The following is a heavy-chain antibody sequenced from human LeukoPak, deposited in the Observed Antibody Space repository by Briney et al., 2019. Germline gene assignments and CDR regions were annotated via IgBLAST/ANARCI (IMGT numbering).Heavy chain of an antibody. V-gene: IGHV1-2*02. D-gene: IGHD6-6*01. CDR3: ARSEYSSPYNWFDP. CDR2: INPNSGGT. Sequence: ASVKVSCKASGYTFTGYYMHWVRQAPGQGLEWMGWINPNSGGTNYAQKFRGRVTMTRDTSISTAYMELSRLRSDDTAVYYCARSEYSSPYNWFDPWGQGTLVTVSS. J-gene: IGHJ5*02. CDR1: GYTFTGYY.